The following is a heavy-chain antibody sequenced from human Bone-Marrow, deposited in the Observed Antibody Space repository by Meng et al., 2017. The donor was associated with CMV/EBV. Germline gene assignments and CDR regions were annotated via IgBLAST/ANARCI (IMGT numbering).Heavy chain of an antibody. V-gene: IGHV3-43*01. CDR3: AKSLMPDCSSTSCYIQTDYGMDV. D-gene: IGHD2-2*02. J-gene: IGHJ6*02. CDR2: ISWDGGST. CDR1: GFTFEDYT. Sequence: GGSLRLSCAAFGFTFEDYTMHWVGKAPGKGLEWVSLISWDGGSTYYADSVKGRFTISRDNSKNSLYLQMNSLRTEDTALYYCAKSLMPDCSSTSCYIQTDYGMDVWGQGTTVTFSS.